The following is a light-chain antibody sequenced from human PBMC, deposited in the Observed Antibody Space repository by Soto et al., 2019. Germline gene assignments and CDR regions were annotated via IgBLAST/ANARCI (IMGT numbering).Light chain of an antibody. J-gene: IGLJ3*02. CDR1: SSDVGSYNL. CDR2: EGS. V-gene: IGLV2-23*01. Sequence: QSALTQPASVSGSPGQSITISCTGTSSDVGSYNLVSWYQQHPGKAPKLMIYEGSKRPSGVSNRFSGSKSGNTASLTISELQTEDEAEYYCCSYAGSSTLVFGGGTKLTVL. CDR3: CSYAGSSTLV.